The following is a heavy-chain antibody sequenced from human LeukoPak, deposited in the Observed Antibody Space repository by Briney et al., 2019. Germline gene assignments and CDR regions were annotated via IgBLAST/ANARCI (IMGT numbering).Heavy chain of an antibody. Sequence: GGSLRLSCAASGFTFDDYAMHWVRQAPGKGLEWVSGISWNSGSIGYADSVKGRFTISRDNAKNSLYLQMNSLRAEDTAVYYCAKAPPYKYDSSAYYGYWGQGTLVTVSS. CDR1: GFTFDDYA. V-gene: IGHV3-9*01. D-gene: IGHD3-22*01. J-gene: IGHJ4*02. CDR3: AKAPPYKYDSSAYYGY. CDR2: ISWNSGSI.